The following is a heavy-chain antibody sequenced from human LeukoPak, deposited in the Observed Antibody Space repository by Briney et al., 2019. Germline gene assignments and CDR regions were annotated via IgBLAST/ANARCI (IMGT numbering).Heavy chain of an antibody. CDR1: GYTFTGYY. V-gene: IGHV1-2*02. D-gene: IGHD3-22*01. J-gene: IGHJ3*02. Sequence: ASVKVSCTASGYTFTGYYIHWVRQAPGQGLEWMGWMNPNSGGTNYAQKFQGRVTMTRDTSISTAYMELSRLRSDDTAVYYCARWRHYYDSSGYLRGGDAFDIWGQGTMVTVSS. CDR2: MNPNSGGT. CDR3: ARWRHYYDSSGYLRGGDAFDI.